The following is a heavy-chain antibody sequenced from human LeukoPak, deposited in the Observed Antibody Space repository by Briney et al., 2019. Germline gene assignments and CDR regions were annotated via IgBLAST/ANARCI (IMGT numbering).Heavy chain of an antibody. CDR2: IYYSGST. CDR1: GGSISRSNW. Sequence: PSGTLSLTCAVSGGSISRSNWWSWVRQPPGKGLEWIGYIYYSGSTNYNPSLKSRITISVDTPKNQVSLKMKSVTAADTAVYYCARDSYDSSGLGLDYWGQGTLVTVSS. D-gene: IGHD3-22*01. J-gene: IGHJ4*02. V-gene: IGHV4-4*02. CDR3: ARDSYDSSGLGLDY.